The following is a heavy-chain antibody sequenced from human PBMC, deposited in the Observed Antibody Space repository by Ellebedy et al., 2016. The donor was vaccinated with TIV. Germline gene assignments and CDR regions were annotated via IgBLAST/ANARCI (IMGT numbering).Heavy chain of an antibody. Sequence: KVSCKGSGYRFTSYWIGWVRQMPGKGLEWMGIIYPGDSDTRYSPSFQGQVTISADKSISTAYLQWSSLKASDPAMYYCARSDSSGYEFDYWGQGTLVTVSS. J-gene: IGHJ4*02. CDR3: ARSDSSGYEFDY. V-gene: IGHV5-51*01. CDR2: IYPGDSDT. D-gene: IGHD3-22*01. CDR1: GYRFTSYW.